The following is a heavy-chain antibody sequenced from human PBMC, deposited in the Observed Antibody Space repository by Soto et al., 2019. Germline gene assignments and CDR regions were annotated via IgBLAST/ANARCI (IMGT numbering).Heavy chain of an antibody. CDR3: ARGGGGSGGSCNFDY. CDR2: ISSSSSTI. CDR1: GFTFSSYS. V-gene: IGHV3-48*01. Sequence: EVQLVESGGGLVQPGGSLRLSCAASGFTFSSYSMNWVRQAPGKGLEWVSYISSSSSTIYYADSVKGRFTISRDNAKNSLYLQVNSLRAEDTAVYYCARGGGGSGGSCNFDYWGQGTLVTVSS. J-gene: IGHJ4*02. D-gene: IGHD2-15*01.